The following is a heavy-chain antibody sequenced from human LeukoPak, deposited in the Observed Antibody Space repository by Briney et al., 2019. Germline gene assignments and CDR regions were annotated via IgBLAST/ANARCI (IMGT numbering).Heavy chain of an antibody. CDR2: IIPIFGTA. V-gene: IGHV1-69*05. D-gene: IGHD4-17*01. Sequence: SMKVSCKASGGTFSSYAISWVRQAPGQGLEWMGGIIPIFGTANYAQKFQGRVTITTDESTSTAYMELSSLRSEDTAVYYCARAGGATISYGDYYYYYMDVWGKGTTVTVSS. J-gene: IGHJ6*03. CDR3: ARAGGATISYGDYYYYYMDV. CDR1: GGTFSSYA.